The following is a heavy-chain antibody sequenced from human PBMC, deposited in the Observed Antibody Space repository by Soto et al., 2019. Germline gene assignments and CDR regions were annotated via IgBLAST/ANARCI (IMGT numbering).Heavy chain of an antibody. CDR2: ISGSGGST. D-gene: IGHD6-19*01. CDR3: AKGGRGDSSVWSYYYYYGMDV. CDR1: GFTFSSYA. Sequence: GGSLRLSCAASGFTFSSYAMSWVRQAPGKGLEWVSAISGSGGSTYYADSVKGRFTISRDNSKNTLYLQMNSLRAEDTAVYYCAKGGRGDSSVWSYYYYYGMDVWGQGTTVTVSS. J-gene: IGHJ6*02. V-gene: IGHV3-23*01.